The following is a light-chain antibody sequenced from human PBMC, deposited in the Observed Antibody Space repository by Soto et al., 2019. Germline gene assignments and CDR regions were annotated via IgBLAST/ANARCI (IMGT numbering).Light chain of an antibody. Sequence: DVQMTQSPSSLSAFVGDRVTITCRASQGIAPYLAWFQQKPGKVPKLLIYATSTLQSGVPSRFSGSGSGTDFTLTINSLQPEDVGTYYCQKYNSAPLTFVGGPKVESK. V-gene: IGKV1-27*01. CDR3: QKYNSAPLT. J-gene: IGKJ4*01. CDR2: ATS. CDR1: QGIAPY.